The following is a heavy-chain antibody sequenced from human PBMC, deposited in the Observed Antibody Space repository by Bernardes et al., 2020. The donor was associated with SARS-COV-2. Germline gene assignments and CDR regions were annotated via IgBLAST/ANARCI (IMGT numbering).Heavy chain of an antibody. CDR3: VRVRGGVFEY. Sequence: SQTLSLTCAISGDSVSSHTVTWNWVRKSPSRGLEWLGRTYYRSKWSNDYADSVKSRIAVNPDTSKNQFSLQLRSVTPEDTAVYHCVRVRGGVFEYWGQGALVVVSS. CDR1: GDSVSSHTVT. J-gene: IGHJ4*02. V-gene: IGHV6-1*01. CDR2: TYYRSKWSN. D-gene: IGHD2-8*01.